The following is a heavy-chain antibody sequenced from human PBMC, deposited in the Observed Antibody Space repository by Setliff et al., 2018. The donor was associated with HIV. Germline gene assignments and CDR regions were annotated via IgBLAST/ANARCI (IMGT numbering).Heavy chain of an antibody. CDR2: IIPILGIA. J-gene: IGHJ4*02. CDR1: GGTFSSYA. V-gene: IGHV1-69*10. D-gene: IGHD5-12*01. CDR3: AREHGGYADY. Sequence: EASVKVSCKASGGTFSSYATSWVRQAPGQGLEWMGGIIPILGIANYAQKFQGRVTITADESTSTAYMELSSLRSEDTAVYYCAREHGGYADYWGQGTLVTVSS.